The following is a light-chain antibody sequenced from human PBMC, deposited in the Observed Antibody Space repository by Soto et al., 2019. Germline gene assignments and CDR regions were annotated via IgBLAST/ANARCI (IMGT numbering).Light chain of an antibody. CDR1: SSDVGGYNY. CDR3: SSYTSSTIVV. V-gene: IGLV2-14*01. CDR2: DVS. J-gene: IGLJ2*01. Sequence: QSALTQPASVSGSPGQSITISCTGTSSDVGGYNYVSWYQQHPGKAPKLMIYDVSNRPSGVSNHFSGSKSCNTASLTISGLHAEDEDYYYCSSYTSSTIVVFGGGTKLTVL.